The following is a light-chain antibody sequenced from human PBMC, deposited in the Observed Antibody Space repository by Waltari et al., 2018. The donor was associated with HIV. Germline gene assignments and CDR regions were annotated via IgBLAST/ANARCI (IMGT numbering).Light chain of an antibody. CDR2: ADK. CDR1: SGSIASNF. J-gene: IGLJ2*01. V-gene: IGLV6-57*03. CDR3: QSYDSSNHVV. Sequence: NFMLTQAHSVSESPGKTVTISCTRSSGSIASNFVQWYQPRPGSAPTLVIYADKERPSGVPDRFSGSIDSSSNSASLSISGLKTEDEADYYCQSYDSSNHVVFGGGTKLTVL.